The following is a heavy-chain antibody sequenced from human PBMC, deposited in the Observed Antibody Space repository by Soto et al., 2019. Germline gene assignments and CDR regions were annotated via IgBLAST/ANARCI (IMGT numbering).Heavy chain of an antibody. CDR3: ARDALGFCGSPSCHVYYGMDV. D-gene: IGHD2-2*01. V-gene: IGHV3-33*01. J-gene: IGHJ6*02. Sequence: PGGSLRLSCVASGFIFRNYGLHWVRQAPGKGLEWVAVLWSDGSNKYYADSVKGRFTISRDNSKNTLYLEMNSLRVEDTALYFCARDALGFCGSPSCHVYYGMDVWGQGTTVTVSS. CDR2: LWSDGSNK. CDR1: GFIFRNYG.